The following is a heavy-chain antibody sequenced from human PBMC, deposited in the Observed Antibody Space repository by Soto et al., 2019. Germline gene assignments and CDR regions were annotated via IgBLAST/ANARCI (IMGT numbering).Heavy chain of an antibody. CDR1: GGSVSSGIYY. J-gene: IGHJ4*02. V-gene: IGHV4-61*01. CDR3: ARASGRYDSSGYYYGPDY. D-gene: IGHD3-22*01. Sequence: SETLSLTCTVSGGSVSSGIYYWSWIRHPPGKGLEWIGYIYYSGSTNYNPSLKSRVTISVDTSKNQFSLKLSSVTAADTAVYYCARASGRYDSSGYYYGPDYWGQGTLVTVSS. CDR2: IYYSGST.